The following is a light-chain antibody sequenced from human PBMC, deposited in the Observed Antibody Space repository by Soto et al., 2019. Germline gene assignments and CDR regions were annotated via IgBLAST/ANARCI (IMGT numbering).Light chain of an antibody. V-gene: IGKV3D-15*01. J-gene: IGKJ5*01. CDR1: QSLTRN. Sequence: EIVMSQSPATLSVSPGESATLSCRASQSLTRNLAWYQQKPGQAPRLLMYDASTRATGTPARFSGSGSGTKFTLSISSLQSEDVAVYYCQQYNNWPITFGQGTRLEIK. CDR3: QQYNNWPIT. CDR2: DAS.